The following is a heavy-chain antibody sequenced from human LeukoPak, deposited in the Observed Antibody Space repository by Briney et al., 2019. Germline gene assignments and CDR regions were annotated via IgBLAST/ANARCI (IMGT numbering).Heavy chain of an antibody. CDR1: GGSISGYY. V-gene: IGHV4-59*01. CDR3: ARAYKDSSGYQYSFDF. Sequence: PSETLSLTCIVSGGSISGYYWSWIRQPPGKGLEWIGYGHSSGRTNHNASLKSRATLSVDTSRNDFSLKLSSVTAADTAVYYCARAYKDSSGYQYSFDFWGRGTLVTVSS. D-gene: IGHD6-25*01. CDR2: GHSSGRT. J-gene: IGHJ4*02.